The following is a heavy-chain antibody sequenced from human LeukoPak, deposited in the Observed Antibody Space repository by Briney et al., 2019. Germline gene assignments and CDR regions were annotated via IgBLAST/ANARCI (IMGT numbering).Heavy chain of an antibody. CDR3: ARDGSGGYDPVIDY. D-gene: IGHD5-12*01. J-gene: IGHJ4*02. V-gene: IGHV1-2*06. Sequence: GASVKVSCKASGYTFTGYYMHWVRQAPGQGLEWMGRINPNSGGTNYAQNFQGRVTMTRDTSISTAYMELSRLISDDTAIYYCARDGSGGYDPVIDYWGQGTLVTVSS. CDR1: GYTFTGYY. CDR2: INPNSGGT.